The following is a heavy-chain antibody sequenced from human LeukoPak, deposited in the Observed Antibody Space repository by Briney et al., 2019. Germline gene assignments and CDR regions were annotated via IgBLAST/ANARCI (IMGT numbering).Heavy chain of an antibody. J-gene: IGHJ4*02. D-gene: IGHD5-12*01. V-gene: IGHV1-46*01. CDR1: GYTFTSYG. Sequence: ASVKVSCKASGYTFTSYGISWVRQAPGQGLEWMEIINPSGGSTSYAQKFQGRVTMTRDTSTSTVYMELSSLRSEDTAVYYCAREILNGWLRHFDYWGQGTLVTVSS. CDR2: INPSGGST. CDR3: AREILNGWLRHFDY.